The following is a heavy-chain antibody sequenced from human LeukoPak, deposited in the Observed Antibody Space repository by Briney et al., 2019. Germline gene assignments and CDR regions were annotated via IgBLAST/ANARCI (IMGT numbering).Heavy chain of an antibody. D-gene: IGHD1-26*01. CDR3: ARPLSGSYYFDY. V-gene: IGHV3-48*03. CDR2: ISSSGSTI. J-gene: IGHJ4*02. Sequence: PGGSLRLSCAASGFTFSSYEMNWVRQAPGKGLEWVSYISSSGSTIYYADSVKGRFTISRDNAKNSLYLQMNSLRAEDTAVYYCARPLSGSYYFDYWGQGTLVTVSS. CDR1: GFTFSSYE.